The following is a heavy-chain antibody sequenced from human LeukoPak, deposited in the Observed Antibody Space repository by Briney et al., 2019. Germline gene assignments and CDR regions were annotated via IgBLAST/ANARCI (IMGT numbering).Heavy chain of an antibody. V-gene: IGHV1-18*01. Sequence: VASVKVSCKASGYTFTSYGISWVRQAPGQGLEWMGWISAYNGNTNYAQKLQGRVTMTTDTSTSTAYMELRSLRSDDTAVYYCAGDPKTLLKGTVTRDDAFDIWGQGTMVTVSS. CDR1: GYTFTSYG. CDR2: ISAYNGNT. CDR3: AGDPKTLLKGTVTRDDAFDI. J-gene: IGHJ3*02. D-gene: IGHD4-17*01.